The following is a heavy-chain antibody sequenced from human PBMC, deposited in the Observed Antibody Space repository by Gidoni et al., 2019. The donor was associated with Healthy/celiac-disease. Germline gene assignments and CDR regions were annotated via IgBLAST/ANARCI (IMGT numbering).Heavy chain of an antibody. CDR2: IYSGGST. J-gene: IGHJ4*02. CDR1: GFTVSSNY. D-gene: IGHD2-2*01. CDR3: ARVDGRVPAAAFDY. V-gene: IGHV3-53*01. Sequence: EVQLVESGGGLIQPGGSLRLSCAASGFTVSSNYMSWVRQAPGKGLVWVSVIYSGGSTYYADSVKGRFTISRDNSKNTLYLQMNSLRAEDTAVYYCARVDGRVPAAAFDYWGQGTLVTVSS.